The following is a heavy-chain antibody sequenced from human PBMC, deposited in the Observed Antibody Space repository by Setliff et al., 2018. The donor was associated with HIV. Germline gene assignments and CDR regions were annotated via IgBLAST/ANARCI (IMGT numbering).Heavy chain of an antibody. D-gene: IGHD3-10*01. Sequence: SETLSLTCTVSGTSINSHYWSWIRQTPGKGLQWIGLIYYTGIPTYNPSLEGRITMSVDRSKNQFSLRLTSVTAADTAMYYCARVMHHPSGNFDLWGRGTLVTVSS. V-gene: IGHV4-59*11. CDR1: GTSINSHY. J-gene: IGHJ2*01. CDR3: ARVMHHPSGNFDL. CDR2: IYYTGIP.